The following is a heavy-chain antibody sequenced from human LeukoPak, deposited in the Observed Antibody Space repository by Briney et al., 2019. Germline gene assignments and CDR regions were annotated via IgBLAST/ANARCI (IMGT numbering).Heavy chain of an antibody. J-gene: IGHJ6*03. D-gene: IGHD6-19*01. CDR1: GFTFSSYG. CDR3: AKDLPEGGSSGWYAPIFYYYYMDV. CDR2: ISGSGGST. V-gene: IGHV3-23*01. Sequence: GGSLRLSCAASGFTFSSYGMSWVRQAPGKGLEWVSAISGSGGSTYYADSVKGRFTISRDNSKNTLYLQMNSLRAEDTAVYYCAKDLPEGGSSGWYAPIFYYYYMDVWGKGTTVTISS.